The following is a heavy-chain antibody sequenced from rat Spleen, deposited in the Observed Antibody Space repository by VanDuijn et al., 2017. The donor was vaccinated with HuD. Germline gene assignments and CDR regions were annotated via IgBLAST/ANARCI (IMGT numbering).Heavy chain of an antibody. J-gene: IGHJ1*01. V-gene: IGHV1-43*01. CDR1: GYTFTSYY. D-gene: IGHD1-2*01. CDR3: ARDPNYYYSSYPYWYFDF. Sequence: QIQLQQSGAELAKPGSSVKISCKASGYTFTSYYISWIKQTTGQGLEYIGYINTGSGGTNYNEKFKGKATLTVDKSSSTAFMQLSSLTPDDSAVYYCARDPNYYYSSYPYWYFDFWGPGTMVTVSS. CDR2: INTGSGGT.